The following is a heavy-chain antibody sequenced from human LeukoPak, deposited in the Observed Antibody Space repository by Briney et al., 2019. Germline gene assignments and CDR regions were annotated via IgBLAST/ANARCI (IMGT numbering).Heavy chain of an antibody. Sequence: ASVKVSCKASGGTFSSYAISWVRQAPGQGLEWMGRIIPILGIANYAQKFQGRVTITADKSTSTAYMELSSLRSEDTAVYYCARDWDYYDSSGYHVGDYWGQGTLVTVSS. CDR1: GGTFSSYA. V-gene: IGHV1-69*04. CDR3: ARDWDYYDSSGYHVGDY. J-gene: IGHJ4*02. CDR2: IIPILGIA. D-gene: IGHD3-22*01.